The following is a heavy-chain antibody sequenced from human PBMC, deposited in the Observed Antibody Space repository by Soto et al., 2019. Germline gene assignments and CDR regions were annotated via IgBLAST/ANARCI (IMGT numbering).Heavy chain of an antibody. Sequence: GGSLRLSCAASGFTFSRYAMSWGLQAPGKGLEWVSAIGSGGSTYYADSVKGRFTISRDNSKNTLYLQMNSLGAGDTAVFYCAKTRVTTSDFYYYGMDVWGQGTTVTVSS. D-gene: IGHD4-17*01. V-gene: IGHV3-23*01. CDR2: IGSGGST. J-gene: IGHJ6*02. CDR1: GFTFSRYA. CDR3: AKTRVTTSDFYYYGMDV.